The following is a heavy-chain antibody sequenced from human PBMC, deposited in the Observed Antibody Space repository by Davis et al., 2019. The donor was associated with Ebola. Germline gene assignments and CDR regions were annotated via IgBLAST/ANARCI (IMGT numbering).Heavy chain of an antibody. D-gene: IGHD6-13*01. CDR2: ISFDGSNK. CDR3: AKGYSSTWYPLDY. CDR1: GFTFSTYG. V-gene: IGHV3-30*18. J-gene: IGHJ4*02. Sequence: GESLKISCVASGFTFSTYGMHWVRQAPGKGLDWVAVISFDGSNKSYAGSVKGRFTISRDNSKNMLHLQMNSLRGEDTAVYYCAKGYSSTWYPLDYWGKGTLVTVSS.